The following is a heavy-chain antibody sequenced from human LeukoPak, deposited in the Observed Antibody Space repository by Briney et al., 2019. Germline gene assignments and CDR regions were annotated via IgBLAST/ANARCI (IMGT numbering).Heavy chain of an antibody. V-gene: IGHV3-23*01. CDR1: GFTFRSYA. D-gene: IGHD3-22*01. CDR3: AKPNYYDSSGFDIGVYY. Sequence: GGSLRLSCAASGFTFRSYAMSWVRQAPGKGLEWVSAISGSGGSTHYADSAKGRFSISRDNSKNTLYLHLNSLRAEDTAVYYCAKPNYYDSSGFDIGVYYWGQGTLVTVSP. J-gene: IGHJ4*02. CDR2: ISGSGGST.